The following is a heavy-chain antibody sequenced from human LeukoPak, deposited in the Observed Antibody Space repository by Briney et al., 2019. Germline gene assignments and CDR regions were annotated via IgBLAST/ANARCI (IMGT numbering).Heavy chain of an antibody. Sequence: WPRQPRERGVECIGYFFYSGSTNYSPSLKSQVTMSVDTSNNQSSLKLSSVTAADTAVYYCARLSRAGSYFHYWGEGPLVTVSS. V-gene: IGHV4-59*08. CDR3: ARLSRAGSYFHY. J-gene: IGHJ4*02. CDR2: FFYSGST.